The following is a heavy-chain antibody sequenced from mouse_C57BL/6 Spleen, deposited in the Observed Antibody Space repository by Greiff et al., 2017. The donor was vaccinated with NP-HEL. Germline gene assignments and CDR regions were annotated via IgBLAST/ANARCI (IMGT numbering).Heavy chain of an antibody. V-gene: IGHV1-4*01. D-gene: IGHD1-1*01. J-gene: IGHJ2*01. Sequence: VQLQQSGAELARPGASVKMSCKASGYTFTSYTMHWVKQRPGQGLEWIGYINPSSGYTKYNQKFKDKATLTADKSSSTAYIQLSSLTSEDSAVYSCARPITTVVDFDYWGQGTTLTVSS. CDR2: INPSSGYT. CDR3: ARPITTVVDFDY. CDR1: GYTFTSYT.